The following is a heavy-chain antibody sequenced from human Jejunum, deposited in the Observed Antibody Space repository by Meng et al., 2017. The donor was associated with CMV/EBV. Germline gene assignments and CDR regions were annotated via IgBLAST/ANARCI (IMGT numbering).Heavy chain of an antibody. J-gene: IGHJ4*02. CDR1: GGSVNNYY. CDR2: FYSSDTY. Sequence: QVRLQESGPGIVKPSENLSLTCTVSGGSVNNYYWSWIRQSAGKGLEWIGRFYSSDTYNYHPSLDSRVTMSLDTSKNQFSLNLRSVTAADTATYYCARGPGASTREGFDYWGLGTLVTVSS. V-gene: IGHV4-4*07. CDR3: ARGPGASTREGFDY. D-gene: IGHD1-26*01.